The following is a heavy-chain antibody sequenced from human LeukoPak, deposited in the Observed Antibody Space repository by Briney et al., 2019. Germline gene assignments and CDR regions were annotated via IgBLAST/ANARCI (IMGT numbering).Heavy chain of an antibody. J-gene: IGHJ5*02. V-gene: IGHV3-11*01. Sequence: KTGGSLRLSCAACGVTFSDYYMSWIRQSPGKGLEWVSSITGTGRTKYYADFVEGRFAVSRDNAKNSLFLQMNNLRADDTAVYYCFLGAQGLDPWGQGTLVTVSS. CDR1: GVTFSDYY. D-gene: IGHD1-26*01. CDR3: FLGAQGLDP. CDR2: ITGTGRTK.